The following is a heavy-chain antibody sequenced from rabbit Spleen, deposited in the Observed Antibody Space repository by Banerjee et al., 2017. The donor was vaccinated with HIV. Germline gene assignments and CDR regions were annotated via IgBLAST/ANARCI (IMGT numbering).Heavy chain of an antibody. D-gene: IGHD7-1*01. CDR1: GFSFSAGYY. Sequence: QEQLEESGGDLVKPGASLTLTCTASGFSFSAGYYMCWVRQAPGKGLEWIACIHGGSTNNIYYASWAKGRLTISKTSSTTVTLQMTSLTAADTATYFCARFYAGYGDFGYAAMWGPGTLVTVS. J-gene: IGHJ4*01. CDR2: IHGGSTNNI. V-gene: IGHV1S45*01. CDR3: ARFYAGYGDFGYAAM.